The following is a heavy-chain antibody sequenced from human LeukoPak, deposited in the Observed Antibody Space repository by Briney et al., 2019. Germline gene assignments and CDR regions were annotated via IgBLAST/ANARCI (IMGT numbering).Heavy chain of an antibody. CDR2: ISDSGSST. V-gene: IGHV3-23*01. CDR1: GITFRNYA. J-gene: IGHJ4*02. D-gene: IGHD3-10*01. Sequence: GGSLGLSCAASGITFRNYAMSWVRQAPGKGLEWVSGISDSGSSTYYADSVKGRFTISRDNSKNTLYLQMSSLRAEDTAVYYCAKHYYSSGSYYNVDYWGQGTLVTVSS. CDR3: AKHYYSSGSYYNVDY.